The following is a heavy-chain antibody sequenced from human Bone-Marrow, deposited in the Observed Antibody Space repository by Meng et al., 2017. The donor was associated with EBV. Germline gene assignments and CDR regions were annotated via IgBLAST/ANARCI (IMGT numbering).Heavy chain of an antibody. CDR1: GFTFSNHL. J-gene: IGHJ5*02. D-gene: IGHD3-10*01. CDR2: IHSDGSNT. CDR3: ARQSRGWFDP. Sequence: EVHLVESGGGVVQPGGFLGLSCAASGFTFSNHLMHWVRQAPGKGLVWVSRIHSDGSNTAYADSVKGRFTISRDNAKDTLYLQMNTLRAEDTAVYYCARQSRGWFDPWGQGTLVTVSS. V-gene: IGHV3-74*01.